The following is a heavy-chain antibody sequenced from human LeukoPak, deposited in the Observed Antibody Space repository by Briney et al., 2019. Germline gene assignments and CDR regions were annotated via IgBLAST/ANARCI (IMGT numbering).Heavy chain of an antibody. J-gene: IGHJ4*02. CDR3: ARGRGYYDSSGYYLDY. D-gene: IGHD3-22*01. CDR1: GGSVSSGSYY. V-gene: IGHV4-61*01. CDR2: IYYSGST. Sequence: PSETLSLTCTVSGGSVSSGSYYWSWIRQPPGKGLEWIGYIYYSGSTNYNPSLKSRVTISVDTSKNQFSLKLSSVTAADTAVYYCARGRGYYDSSGYYLDYWGQGTLVTVSS.